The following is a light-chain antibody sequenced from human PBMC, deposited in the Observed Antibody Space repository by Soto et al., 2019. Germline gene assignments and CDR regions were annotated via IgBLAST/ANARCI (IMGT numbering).Light chain of an antibody. CDR2: GSS. J-gene: IGKJ1*01. V-gene: IGKV3-20*01. CDR1: QSVVSSY. Sequence: IIVTQSPGTLSLTGEERATLSCRARQSVVSSYIAWYQQTPGQPPRLLIYGSSNRATGIPDRFSVSGSGTDFTLTISSLEREDFAVYYCQHYGHSPWTFGQGTKVDI. CDR3: QHYGHSPWT.